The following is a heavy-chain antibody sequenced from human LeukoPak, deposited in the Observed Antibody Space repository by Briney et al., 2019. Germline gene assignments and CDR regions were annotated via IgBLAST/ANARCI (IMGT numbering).Heavy chain of an antibody. CDR3: ARGAYCSGGRCPGAFDI. J-gene: IGHJ3*02. V-gene: IGHV3-33*08. Sequence: GGSLRLSCAASGFTFSSCAMSWVRQAPGKGLEWVTVIWYDGSNKYYADSVKGRFTISRDNSKNTLYLQMNSLRADDTAVYYCARGAYCSGGRCPGAFDIWGQGTMVTVSS. CDR2: IWYDGSNK. D-gene: IGHD2-15*01. CDR1: GFTFSSCA.